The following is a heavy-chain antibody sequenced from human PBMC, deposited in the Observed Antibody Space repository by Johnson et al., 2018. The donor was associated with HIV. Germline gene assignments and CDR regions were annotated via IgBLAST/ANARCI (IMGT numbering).Heavy chain of an antibody. J-gene: IGHJ3*02. Sequence: QMQLVESGGGVVQPGRSLRLSCAASGFTFSSYAMHWVRQAPGKGLEWVAVISYDGSNKYYADSVKGRFTISRDNSKNTLYLQMNSLRAEDTAVYYCAREFHHTRITMIVVVSGENAFDIWGQGTMVTVSS. D-gene: IGHD3-22*01. CDR1: GFTFSSYA. CDR3: AREFHHTRITMIVVVSGENAFDI. V-gene: IGHV3-30-3*01. CDR2: ISYDGSNK.